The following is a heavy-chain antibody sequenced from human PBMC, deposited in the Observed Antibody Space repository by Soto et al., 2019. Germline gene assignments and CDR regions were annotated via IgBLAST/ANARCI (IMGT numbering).Heavy chain of an antibody. J-gene: IGHJ4*02. Sequence: GESLKISCKGSGYSFTSYWIGWVRQMPGKGLEWMGIIYPGDSDTRYSPSFQGQVTISADKSISTAYLQWSSLKASDTAMYYCASAPSGGGVVVPAALHFDYWGQGTLVTVSS. D-gene: IGHD2-2*01. CDR1: GYSFTSYW. CDR3: ASAPSGGGVVVPAALHFDY. V-gene: IGHV5-51*03. CDR2: IYPGDSDT.